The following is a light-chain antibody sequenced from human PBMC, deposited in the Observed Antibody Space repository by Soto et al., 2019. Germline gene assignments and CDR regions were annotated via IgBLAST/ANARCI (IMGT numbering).Light chain of an antibody. CDR1: QSVNSN. J-gene: IGKJ1*01. V-gene: IGKV3-15*01. CDR3: QHYNNWPPWT. Sequence: EIVMTQSPATLSVSPGERATLSCRASQSVNSNLAWYQQKPGQAPRLLIYGASTRATGVPARFSGNGSGTEFTLTISSLLSEDFAVYYCQHYNNWPPWTFGQGTKVEIK. CDR2: GAS.